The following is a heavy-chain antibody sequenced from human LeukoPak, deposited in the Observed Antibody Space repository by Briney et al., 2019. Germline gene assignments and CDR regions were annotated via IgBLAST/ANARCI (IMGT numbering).Heavy chain of an antibody. V-gene: IGHV1-46*01. Sequence: APVKVSCKASGYTFTSYYMHWVRQAPGQGLEWMGLINPSGSSTSYAQKFQGRLSLTRDMSTSTDYMELSSLRSEDTAVYYCARDNSVGDTAWWFDPWGQGTLVTVSS. J-gene: IGHJ5*02. CDR3: ARDNSVGDTAWWFDP. CDR2: INPSGSST. D-gene: IGHD1-26*01. CDR1: GYTFTSYY.